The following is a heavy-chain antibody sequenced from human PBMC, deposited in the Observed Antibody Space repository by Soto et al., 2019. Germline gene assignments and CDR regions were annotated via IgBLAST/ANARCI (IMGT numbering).Heavy chain of an antibody. CDR3: ARFGAGIAAAGIRTRMGQPYNWFDP. D-gene: IGHD6-13*01. J-gene: IGHJ5*02. CDR1: GGSISSSSYY. CDR2: IYYSGST. V-gene: IGHV4-39*01. Sequence: QLQLQESGPGLVKPSETLSLTCTVSGGSISSSSYYWGWIRQPPGKGLEWIGSIYYSGSTYYNPSLKSRVTISVDTSKNQFSLKLSSVTAADTAVYYCARFGAGIAAAGIRTRMGQPYNWFDPWGQGTLVTVSS.